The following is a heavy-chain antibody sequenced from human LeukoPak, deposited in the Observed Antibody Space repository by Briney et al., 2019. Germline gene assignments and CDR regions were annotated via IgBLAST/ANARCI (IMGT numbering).Heavy chain of an antibody. D-gene: IGHD3-10*01. Sequence: GGSLRLSCAASGFTFSSYGMHWVRQAPGKGLEWVTVISSDGSNKYYADSVKGRFTISRDNSKNTLYLQMNSLRAEDTAVYYCARRLGSGSYDSYYFDYWGQGTLVTVSS. J-gene: IGHJ4*02. CDR3: ARRLGSGSYDSYYFDY. CDR1: GFTFSSYG. V-gene: IGHV3-30*03. CDR2: ISSDGSNK.